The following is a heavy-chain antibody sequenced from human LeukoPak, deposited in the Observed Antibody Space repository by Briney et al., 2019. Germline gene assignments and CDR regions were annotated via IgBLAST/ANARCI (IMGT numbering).Heavy chain of an antibody. D-gene: IGHD1-1*01. CDR3: ARDKYSGSPHDY. J-gene: IGHJ4*02. CDR2: IGTAGDT. CDR1: GFTFSNYD. Sequence: PGGSLRLSCAASGFTFSNYDMHWVRQATGKGLEWVSGIGTAGDTYYPGSVKGRFTISRDNAKNSLYLQMNSLRAEDTAVYYCARDKYSGSPHDYWGQGTLVTVSS. V-gene: IGHV3-13*01.